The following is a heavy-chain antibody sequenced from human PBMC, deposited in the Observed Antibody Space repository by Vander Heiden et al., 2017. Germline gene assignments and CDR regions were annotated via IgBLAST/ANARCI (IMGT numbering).Heavy chain of an antibody. Sequence: EVQLLESGGGLVQPGGSLRLSCAASGFNFRTYAMKWVRQAPGKGLSWVSTISGTGDNPYYADSVKGRFTISRDTLKSTVYLQMTSLRPEDTAVYYCAKDRGWGAGDGFADSWGQGRLVTVSS. CDR2: ISGTGDNP. V-gene: IGHV3-23*01. CDR1: GFNFRTYA. J-gene: IGHJ4*02. CDR3: AKDRGWGAGDGFADS. D-gene: IGHD2-21*02.